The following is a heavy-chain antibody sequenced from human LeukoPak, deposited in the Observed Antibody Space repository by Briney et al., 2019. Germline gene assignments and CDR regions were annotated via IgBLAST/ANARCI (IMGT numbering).Heavy chain of an antibody. CDR2: IAGSGGFT. CDR1: GFTFRTYA. V-gene: IGHV3-23*01. CDR3: AKWGRGPYAFDI. Sequence: GGSLRLSCAASGFTFRTYAMNWVRQAPGKGLEWVSAIAGSGGFTTYADSVKGRFTISRDNSKNTLYLQMNSLRTEDTAVYYCAKWGRGPYAFDIWGQGTMVTVSS. J-gene: IGHJ3*02. D-gene: IGHD3-10*01.